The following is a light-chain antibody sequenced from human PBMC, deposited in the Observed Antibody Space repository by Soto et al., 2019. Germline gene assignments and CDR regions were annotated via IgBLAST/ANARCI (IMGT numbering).Light chain of an antibody. Sequence: VFTHSPGTLSLSPWDRATLSYSPSQSVSSNYLAWYQLKPGQAPRLLMFAASSRASGTPARFSGSGSGTDFTLTISSLEPEDFAVYYCQHHVRSPITFGQGTRLEIK. CDR2: AAS. CDR3: QHHVRSPIT. CDR1: QSVSSNY. J-gene: IGKJ5*01. V-gene: IGKV3-20*01.